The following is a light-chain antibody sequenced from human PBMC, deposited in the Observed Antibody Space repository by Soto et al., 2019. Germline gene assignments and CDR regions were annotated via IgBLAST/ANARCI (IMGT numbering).Light chain of an antibody. Sequence: DIQMTQSPSTLSGSVGDRVTITCRASQTISSWLAWYQQKPGKAPKLLIYKASTLKSGVPSRFRGSGSGTEFTLTISSLQHDDFATYYCQHYNSYSEAFGQGTQVELK. CDR1: QTISSW. CDR3: QHYNSYSEA. J-gene: IGKJ1*01. CDR2: KAS. V-gene: IGKV1-5*03.